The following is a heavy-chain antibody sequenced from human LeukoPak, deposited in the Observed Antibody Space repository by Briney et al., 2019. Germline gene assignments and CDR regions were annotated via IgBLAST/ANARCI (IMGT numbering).Heavy chain of an antibody. Sequence: PGGSLRLSCAASGFTFSSYWMSWVRQAPRKGLEWVANIKQDGSEKYYVDSVKGRFTISRDNAKNSLYLQMNSLRAEDTAVYYCARGEAARRVFDYYYYMDVWGKGTTVTISS. CDR1: GFTFSSYW. CDR2: IKQDGSEK. CDR3: ARGEAARRVFDYYYYMDV. J-gene: IGHJ6*03. D-gene: IGHD6-6*01. V-gene: IGHV3-7*01.